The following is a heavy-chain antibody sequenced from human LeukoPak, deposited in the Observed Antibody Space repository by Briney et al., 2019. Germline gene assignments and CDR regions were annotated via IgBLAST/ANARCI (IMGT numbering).Heavy chain of an antibody. V-gene: IGHV4-39*01. D-gene: IGHD4-17*01. Sequence: SETLSLTCTVSGGSISSSYYYWGWIRQPPGKGLEYIGYMYYTGSTYYSPSLKSRVSISVDTSKNQFSLKLSSVTAADTAVYYCARGTGYYGDCFDYWGQGALVAASS. CDR3: ARGTGYYGDCFDY. J-gene: IGHJ4*02. CDR2: MYYTGST. CDR1: GGSISSSYYY.